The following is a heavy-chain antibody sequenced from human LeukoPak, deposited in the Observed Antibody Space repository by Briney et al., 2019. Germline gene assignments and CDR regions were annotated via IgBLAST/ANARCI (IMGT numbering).Heavy chain of an antibody. CDR3: ARDGGEQLVGDPPAYYFDY. Sequence: GGSLRLSCAASGFTFSSYWMSWVRQAPGKGLEWVANIKQDGSEKYYVDSVKGRFTISRDSAKNSLYLQMNSLRAEDTAVYYCARDGGEQLVGDPPAYYFDYWGQGTLVTVSS. CDR2: IKQDGSEK. J-gene: IGHJ4*02. D-gene: IGHD6-6*01. CDR1: GFTFSSYW. V-gene: IGHV3-7*01.